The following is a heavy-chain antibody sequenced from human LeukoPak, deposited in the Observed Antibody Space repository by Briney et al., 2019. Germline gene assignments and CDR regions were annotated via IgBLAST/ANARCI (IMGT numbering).Heavy chain of an antibody. Sequence: SETLSLTCAVYGGSFSGYYWSWIRQPPGKGLEWIGEINHSGSTNYNPSLKSRVTISVDTSKNQFSLKLSSATAADTAVYYCARESSSSTRRGYYYYYMDVWGKGTTVTVSS. J-gene: IGHJ6*03. CDR1: GGSFSGYY. CDR3: ARESSSSTRRGYYYYYMDV. D-gene: IGHD6-6*01. V-gene: IGHV4-34*01. CDR2: INHSGST.